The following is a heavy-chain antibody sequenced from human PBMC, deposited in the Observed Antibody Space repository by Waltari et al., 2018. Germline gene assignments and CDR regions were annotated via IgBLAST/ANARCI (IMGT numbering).Heavy chain of an antibody. V-gene: IGHV1-69*04. CDR3: ARGAVAGTRYYYGMDV. J-gene: IGHJ6*02. D-gene: IGHD6-19*01. CDR2: IIPILGIA. Sequence: QVQLVQSGAEVKKTGSSVKVSCKASGGTFSSYAVSWVRQAPGQGLEWMGRIIPILGIANYAQKFQGRVTITADKSTSTAYMELSSLRSEDTAVYYCARGAVAGTRYYYGMDVWGQGTTVTVSS. CDR1: GGTFSSYA.